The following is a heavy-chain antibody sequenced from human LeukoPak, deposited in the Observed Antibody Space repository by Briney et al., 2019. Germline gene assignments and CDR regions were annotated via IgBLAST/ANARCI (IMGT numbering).Heavy chain of an antibody. CDR1: GFTFSSYG. J-gene: IGHJ1*01. CDR3: AKFRFGSSWYVDFQH. D-gene: IGHD6-13*01. V-gene: IGHV3-23*01. Sequence: PGGSLRLSCAASGFTFSSYGMSWVRQAPGKGLEWVSAISGSGGSTYYADSVKGRFTISRDNSKNTLYLQMNSLRAEDTAVYYCAKFRFGSSWYVDFQHWGQGTLVTVSS. CDR2: ISGSGGST.